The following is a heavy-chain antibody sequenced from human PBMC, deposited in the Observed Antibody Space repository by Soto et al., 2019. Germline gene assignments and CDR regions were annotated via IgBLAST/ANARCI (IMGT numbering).Heavy chain of an antibody. V-gene: IGHV1-46*01. CDR2: INPSGGST. CDR3: ARGGYYGSGSYYNRAFDY. Sequence: ASVKVSCKASGYTSTSYYLQWVRQAPGQGLEWMGIINPSGGSTSYAQKFQGRVTMTRDTSTSTVYMELSSLRSEDTAVYYCARGGYYGSGSYYNRAFDYWGQGTLVTVSS. J-gene: IGHJ4*02. D-gene: IGHD3-10*01. CDR1: GYTSTSYY.